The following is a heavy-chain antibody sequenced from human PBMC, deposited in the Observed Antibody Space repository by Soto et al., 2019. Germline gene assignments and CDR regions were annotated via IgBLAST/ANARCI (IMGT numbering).Heavy chain of an antibody. CDR3: ARELGGKQWPYSYGMDV. D-gene: IGHD6-19*01. Sequence: QVQLVESGGGVVQAGTSLTLACAASGFNFIDYNMHWVRQAPGKGLEWIASISYGGSNKAYRDSLQGRLIISRDNSRNTLSLQVSGLTVDDTAVFLCARELGGKQWPYSYGMDVWGQGTTVTVSS. CDR2: ISYGGSNK. J-gene: IGHJ6*02. V-gene: IGHV3-30*04. CDR1: GFNFIDYN.